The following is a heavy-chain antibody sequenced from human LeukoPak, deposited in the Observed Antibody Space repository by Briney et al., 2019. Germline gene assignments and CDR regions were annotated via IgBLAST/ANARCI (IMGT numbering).Heavy chain of an antibody. CDR1: GYTFTSYA. CDR2: INAGNGNT. Sequence: ASVKVSCKASGYTFTSYAMHWVRQAPGQRLEWMGWINAGNGNTKYSQKFQGRVTITRDTSASTAYMELSSLRSEDTAVYYCARDGGGIVVVVAVTTNYGMDVWGQGTTVTVSS. D-gene: IGHD2-15*01. CDR3: ARDGGGIVVVVAVTTNYGMDV. V-gene: IGHV1-3*01. J-gene: IGHJ6*02.